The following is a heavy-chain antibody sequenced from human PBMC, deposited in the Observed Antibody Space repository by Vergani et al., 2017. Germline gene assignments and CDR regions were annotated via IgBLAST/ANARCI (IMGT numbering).Heavy chain of an antibody. D-gene: IGHD3-10*01. V-gene: IGHV4-59*01. J-gene: IGHJ5*02. CDR1: GGSMSGYY. CDR2: MYHSGST. Sequence: QVRLQESGPGLVKPSETLSLTCSVSGGSMSGYYWSWIRQPPGEELGWIGYMYHSGSTNYNPSLETRVTISGDPSKNQFSLKLNSVTAADTAVYYCGGVADFYGLGCRLLDLWGQGILVTVSS. CDR3: GGVADFYGLGCRLLDL.